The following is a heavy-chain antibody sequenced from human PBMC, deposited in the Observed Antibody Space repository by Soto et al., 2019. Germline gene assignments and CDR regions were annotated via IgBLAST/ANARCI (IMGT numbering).Heavy chain of an antibody. Sequence: SETLSLTCAVYGGSFSGYYWSWIRQPPGKGLEWIGEIKHSGSTNYNPSLKSRVTISVDTSKNHFPLKLSSVTAADTDVYYCASGYGKTVTRNYYYGMDVWGQGPTVT. CDR2: IKHSGST. J-gene: IGHJ6*02. CDR3: ASGYGKTVTRNYYYGMDV. CDR1: GGSFSGYY. D-gene: IGHD4-17*01. V-gene: IGHV4-34*01.